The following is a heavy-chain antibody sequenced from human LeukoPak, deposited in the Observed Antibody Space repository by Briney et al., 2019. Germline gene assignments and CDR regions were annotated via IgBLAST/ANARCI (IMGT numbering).Heavy chain of an antibody. CDR2: ISSTTSYI. CDR1: GLTFSSYS. Sequence: PGGSLRLSCAASGLTFSSYSMNWVRQAPGKGLEWVSSISSTTSYIYYADSVKGRYTISRDNAKNSLFLQMNSLRAEDTAVYYCARPGTYGYAFDIWGQGTMVAVSS. CDR3: ARPGTYGYAFDI. J-gene: IGHJ3*02. D-gene: IGHD5-18*01. V-gene: IGHV3-21*01.